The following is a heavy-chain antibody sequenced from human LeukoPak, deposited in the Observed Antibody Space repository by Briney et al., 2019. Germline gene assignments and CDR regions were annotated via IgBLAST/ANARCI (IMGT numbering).Heavy chain of an antibody. CDR2: IYHSGST. V-gene: IGHV4-30-2*01. CDR1: GGSISSGGYS. CDR3: AREGYCYYGMDV. J-gene: IGHJ6*02. Sequence: SETLSLTCAVSGGSISSGGYSWSWIRQPPGKGLEWIGYIYHSGSTYYNPSLKSRVTISVDRSKNQFSLKLSSVTAADTAVYYCAREGYCYYGMDVWGQGTTVTVSS.